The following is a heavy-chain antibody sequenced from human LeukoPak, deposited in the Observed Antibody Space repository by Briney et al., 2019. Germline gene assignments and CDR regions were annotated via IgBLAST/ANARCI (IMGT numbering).Heavy chain of an antibody. CDR3: ARERKGLGYCSSTSCQRLYAFDI. Sequence: SETLSLTCTVSGGSISSSSYYWGWIRQPPGKGLEWIGSIYYTGSTYYNPSLKSRVTISVDTSKNQFSLKLSSVTAADTAVYYCARERKGLGYCSSTSCQRLYAFDIWGQGTMVTVSS. V-gene: IGHV4-39*07. CDR1: GGSISSSSYY. CDR2: IYYTGST. D-gene: IGHD2-2*01. J-gene: IGHJ3*02.